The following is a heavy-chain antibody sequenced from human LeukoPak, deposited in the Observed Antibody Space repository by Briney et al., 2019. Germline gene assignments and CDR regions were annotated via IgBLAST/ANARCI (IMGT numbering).Heavy chain of an antibody. V-gene: IGHV3-30*02. Sequence: GGSLRLSCAASGFTFSSCGMHWVRQTPGKGLEWVAFIRSDGSTKYYADSVKGRFTISRDNSRNTLYLQMDSLRAEDTAVYFCAKDEWYSSGWYLDYWGQGTLVTVSS. CDR2: IRSDGSTK. D-gene: IGHD6-19*01. CDR3: AKDEWYSSGWYLDY. CDR1: GFTFSSCG. J-gene: IGHJ4*02.